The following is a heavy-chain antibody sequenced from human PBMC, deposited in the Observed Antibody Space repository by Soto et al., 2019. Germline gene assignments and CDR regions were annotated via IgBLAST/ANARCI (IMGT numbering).Heavy chain of an antibody. CDR1: GGSISSYY. J-gene: IGHJ5*02. Sequence: SETLSLTCTVSGGSISSYYWSWIRQPPGKGLEWIGYIYYSGSTNYNPSLKSRVTISVDTSKNQFSLKLSSVTAADTAVYYCARDRGRDSSGWHGAEVFDPWGQGTLVTV. D-gene: IGHD6-19*01. CDR2: IYYSGST. CDR3: ARDRGRDSSGWHGAEVFDP. V-gene: IGHV4-59*01.